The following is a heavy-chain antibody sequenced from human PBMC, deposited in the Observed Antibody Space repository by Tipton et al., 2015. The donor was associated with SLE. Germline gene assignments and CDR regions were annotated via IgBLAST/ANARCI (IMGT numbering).Heavy chain of an antibody. D-gene: IGHD3-3*01. CDR3: ARALGRSEFDY. V-gene: IGHV4-34*09. J-gene: IGHJ4*02. Sequence: TLSLTCAVYGGSFSGYYWSWIRQHPGKGLEWIGYIHDSGHTYYNPSLKSRVTISVDTSKNQFSLKLSSVTAADTAVYYCARALGRSEFDYWGQGTLVTVS. CDR2: IHDSGHT. CDR1: GGSFSGYY.